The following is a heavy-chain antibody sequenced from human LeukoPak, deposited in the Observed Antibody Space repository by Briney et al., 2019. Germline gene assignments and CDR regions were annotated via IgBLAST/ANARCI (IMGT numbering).Heavy chain of an antibody. Sequence: SETLSLTCAAYGGSFSGYYWSWIRQPPGKGLEWIGEINHSGSTNYNPSLKSRVTISVDTSKNQFSLKLSSVTAADTAVYYCASIAAAGTDYWGQGTLVTVSS. CDR1: GGSFSGYY. V-gene: IGHV4-34*01. CDR2: INHSGST. D-gene: IGHD6-13*01. CDR3: ASIAAAGTDY. J-gene: IGHJ4*02.